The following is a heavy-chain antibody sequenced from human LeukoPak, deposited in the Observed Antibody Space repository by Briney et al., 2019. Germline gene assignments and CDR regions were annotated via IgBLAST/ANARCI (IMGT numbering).Heavy chain of an antibody. D-gene: IGHD3-10*01. Sequence: SETLSLTCTVSRYDINSVYYWGWIRQPPGKGLEWIGSIYHSGSTYYNASIKSRVTISMDTSRNKFSLNLNSVTAADTAVYYCARAGGYYGSGSFLDYWGQGLLVTVSS. J-gene: IGHJ4*02. V-gene: IGHV4-38-2*02. CDR1: RYDINSVYY. CDR2: IYHSGST. CDR3: ARAGGYYGSGSFLDY.